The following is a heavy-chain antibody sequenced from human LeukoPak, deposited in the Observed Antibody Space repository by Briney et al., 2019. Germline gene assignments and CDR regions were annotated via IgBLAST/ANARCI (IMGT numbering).Heavy chain of an antibody. V-gene: IGHV3-30-3*02. Sequence: PGGSLRLSCAASGFTFSSYAMHWVRQAPGKGLEWVAVISYDGSNKYYADSVKGRFTISRDNSKNTLYLQMNSLRAEDTAVYYCAKTTIFGVVIINWGQGTLVTVSS. CDR1: GFTFSSYA. J-gene: IGHJ4*02. CDR3: AKTTIFGVVIIN. CDR2: ISYDGSNK. D-gene: IGHD3-3*01.